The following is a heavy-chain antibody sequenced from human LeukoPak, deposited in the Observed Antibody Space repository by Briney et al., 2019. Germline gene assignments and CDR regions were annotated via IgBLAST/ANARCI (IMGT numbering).Heavy chain of an antibody. Sequence: GGSLRLSCAASGFTFYDYAMHWVRQAPGQGLEWVSGISWNSGSIGYADSVKGRFTISRDNAKNSLYLQMNSLRAEDTALYYCAKDGTEWLREYYFDYWGQGTLVTVSS. CDR1: GFTFYDYA. CDR3: AKDGTEWLREYYFDY. CDR2: ISWNSGSI. V-gene: IGHV3-9*01. D-gene: IGHD3-3*01. J-gene: IGHJ4*02.